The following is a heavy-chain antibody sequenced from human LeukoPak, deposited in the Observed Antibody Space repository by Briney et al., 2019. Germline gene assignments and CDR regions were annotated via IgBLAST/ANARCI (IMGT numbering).Heavy chain of an antibody. CDR2: IYYSGST. D-gene: IGHD5-12*01. Sequence: SETLSLTCTVSGGSISSYYWSWIRQPPGKGLEWIGYIYYSGSTNYNPSLKSRVTISVDTSKNQFSLKLSSVTAADTAVYYCASSGYSGYGDFDYWGQGTLVTVSS. CDR1: GGSISSYY. J-gene: IGHJ4*02. CDR3: ASSGYSGYGDFDY. V-gene: IGHV4-59*01.